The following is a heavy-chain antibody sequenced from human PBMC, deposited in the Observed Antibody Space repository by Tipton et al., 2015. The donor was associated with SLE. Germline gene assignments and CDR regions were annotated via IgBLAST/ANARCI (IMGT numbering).Heavy chain of an antibody. V-gene: IGHV1-69*01. CDR3: AKARHDYDSIGYGPAFDI. Sequence: QLVQSGAEVKKPGSSVKVSCKASGGTFSSYAISWVRQAPGQGLEWMGGIIPIFGTANYAQKFQGRVTITADESTSTAYMELSSLRTEDTAVYYCAKARHDYDSIGYGPAFDIWVQGSMVAVSA. CDR1: GGTFSSYA. J-gene: IGHJ3*02. D-gene: IGHD3-22*01. CDR2: IIPIFGTA.